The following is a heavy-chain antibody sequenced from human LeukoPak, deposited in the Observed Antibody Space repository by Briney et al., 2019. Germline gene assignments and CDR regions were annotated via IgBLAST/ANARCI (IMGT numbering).Heavy chain of an antibody. V-gene: IGHV3-30*02. J-gene: IGHJ4*02. Sequence: PGGSLRLSCAASGFTFSNYDMHWVRQAPGKGLEWVAFIQYDGSDKYYADSVKGRFTISRDNSKNTLYLQMNSLRAEDTAVYYCAKTRYGDYDYYFDYWGQGTLVTVSS. CDR2: IQYDGSDK. CDR3: AKTRYGDYDYYFDY. CDR1: GFTFSNYD. D-gene: IGHD4-17*01.